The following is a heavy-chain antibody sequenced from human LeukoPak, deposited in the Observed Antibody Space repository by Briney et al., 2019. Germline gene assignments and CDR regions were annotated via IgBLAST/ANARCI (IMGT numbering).Heavy chain of an antibody. CDR1: GYTFTSYD. V-gene: IGHV1-8*01. Sequence: VASVKVSCKASGYTFTSYDINWVRQATGQGLEWMGWMNPNSGNTGYAQKFQGRVTMTRNTSISTVYMEVSGLRSEDTAVYYCARRGASGYDRVGGYRYRKYYFDYWGHGTLVTVSS. CDR2: MNPNSGNT. CDR3: ARRGASGYDRVGGYRYRKYYFDY. J-gene: IGHJ4*01. D-gene: IGHD3-16*01.